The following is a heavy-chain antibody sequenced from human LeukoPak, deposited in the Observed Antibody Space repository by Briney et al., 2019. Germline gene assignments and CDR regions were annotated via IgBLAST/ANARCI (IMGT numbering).Heavy chain of an antibody. CDR3: ARGTYRPYYYDSSGLGDYYYYMDV. D-gene: IGHD3-22*01. J-gene: IGHJ6*03. CDR2: IIPIFGTA. Sequence: SSVKVSCKASGGTFSSYAISWVRQAPGQGLEWMGGIIPIFGTANYAQKFQGRATITTDESTSTAYMELSSLRSEDTAVYYCARGTYRPYYYDSSGLGDYYYYMDVWGKGTTVTVSS. V-gene: IGHV1-69*05. CDR1: GGTFSSYA.